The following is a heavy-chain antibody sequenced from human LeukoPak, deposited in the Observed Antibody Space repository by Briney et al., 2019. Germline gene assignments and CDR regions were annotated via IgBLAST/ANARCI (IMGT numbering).Heavy chain of an antibody. CDR3: AREGDIVVVPAAPGDV. Sequence: GGSLRLSCAASGFTFSSYWMSWVRQAPGKGLEWVANIKQDGSENYYVDSVKGRFTISRDNAKNSLYLQMNSLRAEDTAVYYCAREGDIVVVPAAPGDVWGKGTTVTVSS. CDR2: IKQDGSEN. D-gene: IGHD2-2*01. J-gene: IGHJ6*04. V-gene: IGHV3-7*01. CDR1: GFTFSSYW.